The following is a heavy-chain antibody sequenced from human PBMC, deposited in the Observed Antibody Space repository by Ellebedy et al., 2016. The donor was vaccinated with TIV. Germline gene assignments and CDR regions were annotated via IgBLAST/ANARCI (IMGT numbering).Heavy chain of an antibody. Sequence: ASVKVSCKASGGTFSTYVITWVRQAPGQGLEWMGRIIPILGIANYAQKFQGRVTITADKSTSTAYMELSSLRSEDTAVYYCARDGCSGGSCYLVLFDYWGQGTLVTVSS. CDR1: GGTFSTYV. V-gene: IGHV1-69*04. CDR3: ARDGCSGGSCYLVLFDY. CDR2: IIPILGIA. J-gene: IGHJ4*02. D-gene: IGHD2-15*01.